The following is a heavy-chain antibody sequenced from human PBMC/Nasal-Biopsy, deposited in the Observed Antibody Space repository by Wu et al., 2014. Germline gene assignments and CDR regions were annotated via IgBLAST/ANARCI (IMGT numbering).Heavy chain of an antibody. CDR3: ASDAFDI. Sequence: LRLSCAASGFTFTTYGMHWVRQAPGKGLEWVAVISHDGSNQYYADSVKGRFTISRDNSKNTLFLQMNSLRAEDTAVYYCASDAFDIWGQGTMVTVSS. J-gene: IGHJ3*02. CDR2: ISHDGSNQ. CDR1: GFTFTTYG. V-gene: IGHV3-30*03.